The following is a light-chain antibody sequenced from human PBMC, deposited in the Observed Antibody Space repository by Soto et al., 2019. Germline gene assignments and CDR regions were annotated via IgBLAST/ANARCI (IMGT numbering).Light chain of an antibody. V-gene: IGKV3-20*01. CDR2: GAS. CDR3: PQYGSSPIT. Sequence: EIVLTQSPGTLSLSPGERATLSCRASQSVSSSYLAWYQQKPGQAPRLLIYGASSRATGIPDRFSGSGSGTDFTLTISRLEPEDFAVYYCPQYGSSPITFGQGTLMEI. CDR1: QSVSSSY. J-gene: IGKJ5*01.